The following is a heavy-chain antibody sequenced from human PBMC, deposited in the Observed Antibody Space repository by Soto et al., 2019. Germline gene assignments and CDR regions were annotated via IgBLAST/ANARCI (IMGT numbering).Heavy chain of an antibody. V-gene: IGHV1-69*06. CDR2: VIPIFGTA. D-gene: IGHD3-3*01. J-gene: IGHJ6*02. Sequence: QVQLVQSGAEVKKPGSSVKVSCKASGGTFSSYAISWVRQAPGQGLEWMGGVIPIFGTANYAQKFQGRVTITADKSTSKAYMELGSLRSEDTAVYYCVYDFWSGCPPPYYYGMDVWGQGTTVTVSS. CDR1: GGTFSSYA. CDR3: VYDFWSGCPPPYYYGMDV.